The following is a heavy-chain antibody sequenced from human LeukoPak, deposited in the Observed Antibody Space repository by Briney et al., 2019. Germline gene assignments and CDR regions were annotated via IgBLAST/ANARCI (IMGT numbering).Heavy chain of an antibody. CDR2: INHSGST. Sequence: SETLSLTCAVYSGSFSGYYWSWIRQPPGKGLEWIGEINHSGSTNYNPSLKGRVTISVDTSKNQFSLKLNSVTAADTAVYYCARIWPDLWGRGTLVTVSS. J-gene: IGHJ2*01. D-gene: IGHD3-10*01. CDR1: SGSFSGYY. V-gene: IGHV4-34*01. CDR3: ARIWPDL.